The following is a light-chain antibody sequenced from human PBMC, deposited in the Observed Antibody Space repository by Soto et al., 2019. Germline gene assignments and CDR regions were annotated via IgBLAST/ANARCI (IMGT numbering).Light chain of an antibody. CDR1: QSVSSGF. CDR3: EQYGSSPPIT. CDR2: GAS. J-gene: IGKJ5*01. Sequence: IVLTQSQGTLSLSPGERATLSCRARQSVSSGFLAWYQQKPGQAPRLLIYGASSRDTGIPDRFSGSGSGTDFTLTISRLERDDFALYYCEQYGSSPPITFGQGTPLEIK. V-gene: IGKV3-20*01.